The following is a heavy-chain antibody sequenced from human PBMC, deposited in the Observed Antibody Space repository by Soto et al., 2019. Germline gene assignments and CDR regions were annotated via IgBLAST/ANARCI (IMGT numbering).Heavy chain of an antibody. J-gene: IGHJ3*02. CDR1: GFTFSSYA. CDR3: AKDKYYGSGRHYGAFDI. D-gene: IGHD3-10*01. V-gene: IGHV3-23*01. CDR2: ISGSGGST. Sequence: WGSLRLSCAASGFTFSSYAMSWVRQAPGKGLEWVSAISGSGGSTYYADSVKGRFTISRDNSKNTLYLQMNSLRAEDTAVYYCAKDKYYGSGRHYGAFDIWGQGTMVTVSS.